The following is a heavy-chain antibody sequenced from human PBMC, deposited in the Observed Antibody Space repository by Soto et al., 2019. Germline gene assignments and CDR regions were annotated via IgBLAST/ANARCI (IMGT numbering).Heavy chain of an antibody. Sequence: EVQLVESGGGLVNPGGSLRLSCAASGFTFSYYPLHWVRRAPGKGLEWVSSISGIRDYIRYADSVKGRFTISRDNAKTSLYLQMNSLTAEDTAVYYCAREGVHNYTEYYVDYWGPGTLVTVSS. CDR3: AREGVHNYTEYYVDY. D-gene: IGHD3-10*01. V-gene: IGHV3-21*06. CDR1: GFTFSYYP. J-gene: IGHJ4*02. CDR2: ISGIRDYI.